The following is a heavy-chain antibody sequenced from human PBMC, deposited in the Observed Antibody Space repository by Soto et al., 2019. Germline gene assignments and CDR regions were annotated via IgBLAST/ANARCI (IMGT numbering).Heavy chain of an antibody. D-gene: IGHD4-4*01. CDR3: ARDLQSYPPACFDP. CDR2: ICYSGGA. CDR1: GGSISSYY. Sequence: SETLALACTFSGGSISSYYWSWIRQPPGRGLEWSGYICYSGGANDXXSVKIRVXXSVDGARNQCXVKLSXVAGAETAVXYCARDLQSYPPACFDPWGQGTLVTVSS. J-gene: IGHJ5*02. V-gene: IGHV4-59*01.